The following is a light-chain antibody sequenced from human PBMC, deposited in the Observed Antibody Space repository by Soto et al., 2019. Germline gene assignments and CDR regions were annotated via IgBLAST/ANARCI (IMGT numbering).Light chain of an antibody. CDR3: QQYDDYPRT. J-gene: IGKJ1*01. Sequence: DIQMTQSPSTLSASVGDRVTITCRASQSIGNWLAWYQQKLGKAPKLLIYKASNLETGVPSRFSGSGSGTEFTLTISCLQPDDFAIYYCQQYDDYPRTSGQGTKVEIK. CDR1: QSIGNW. CDR2: KAS. V-gene: IGKV1-5*03.